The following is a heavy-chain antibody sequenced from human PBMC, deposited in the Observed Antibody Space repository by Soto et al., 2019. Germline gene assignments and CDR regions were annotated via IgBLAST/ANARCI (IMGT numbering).Heavy chain of an antibody. CDR3: ARDPFARIDLIDS. D-gene: IGHD3-9*01. CDR2: INPNSGGT. J-gene: IGHJ5*01. V-gene: IGHV1-2*04. Sequence: ASVKVSCKASGYTFTGYYMHWVRQAPGQGLEWMGWINPNSGGTNYAQKFQGWVTMTRDTSTSTAYMELRRLRSDDTAVYYCARDPFARIDLIDSWAQRTPVTVSS. CDR1: GYTFTGYY.